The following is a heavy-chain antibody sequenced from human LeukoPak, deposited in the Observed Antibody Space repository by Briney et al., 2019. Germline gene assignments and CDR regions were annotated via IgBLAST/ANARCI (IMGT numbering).Heavy chain of an antibody. D-gene: IGHD3-10*01. CDR1: GGSVSSYY. V-gene: IGHV4-59*02. J-gene: IGHJ6*02. CDR3: ARGDMVRTTYYYYGMDV. Sequence: SETLSLTCNVSGGSVSSYYWSWIRQPPGKGPEWIGLIHHSGNTNYNPSLKSRVTISVDTSKNQFSLKLSSVTAADTAVYYCARGDMVRTTYYYYGMDVWGQGTTVTVSS. CDR2: IHHSGNT.